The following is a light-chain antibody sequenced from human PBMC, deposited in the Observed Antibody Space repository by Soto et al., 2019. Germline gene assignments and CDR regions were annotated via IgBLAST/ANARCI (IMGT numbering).Light chain of an antibody. CDR1: QLGFYSSNNKNY. Sequence: IVMTQSPDSVALSLGQMATINCTSSQLGFYSSNNKNYLACYQQKPAQPPKLLIYWSSTRESGVPDRFSRSGCGTHLTLSIRSLQAEDVAGYYCQQYYSTPSTFIQGTKLEIK. CDR2: WSS. V-gene: IGKV4-1*01. J-gene: IGKJ2*01. CDR3: QQYYSTPST.